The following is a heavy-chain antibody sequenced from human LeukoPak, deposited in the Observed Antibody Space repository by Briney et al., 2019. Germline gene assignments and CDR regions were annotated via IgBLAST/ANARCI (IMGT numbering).Heavy chain of an antibody. V-gene: IGHV3-30*03. CDR1: GFSFSSYG. Sequence: GRSLRLSCAASGFSFSSYGMHWVRQAPGKGLEWVAVISYDETNKYYADSVKGRFTISRNNSKNTLYLQMNSLRADDTAVYYCYVLDYYGSGSYYTPDYWGQGTLVTVSS. CDR3: YVLDYYGSGSYYTPDY. J-gene: IGHJ4*02. CDR2: ISYDETNK. D-gene: IGHD3-10*01.